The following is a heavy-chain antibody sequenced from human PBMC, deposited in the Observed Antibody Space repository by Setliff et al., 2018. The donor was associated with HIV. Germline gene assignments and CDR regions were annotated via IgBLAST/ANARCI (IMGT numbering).Heavy chain of an antibody. CDR2: INPSSGST. V-gene: IGHV1-46*01. CDR1: GYTFSSNY. D-gene: IGHD6-6*01. CDR3: ARDPAPSSSASYFQH. Sequence: GASVKVSCKASGYTFSSNYMHWVRQAPGQGLEWMGWINPSSGSTTYAQKFQGRVTMTRDTSTSTVYMELSSLRSEDTAVYYCARDPAPSSSASYFQHWGQGTPVTVS. J-gene: IGHJ1*01.